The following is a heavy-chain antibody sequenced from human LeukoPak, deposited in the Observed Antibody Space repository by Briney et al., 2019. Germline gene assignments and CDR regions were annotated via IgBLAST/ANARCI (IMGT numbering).Heavy chain of an antibody. J-gene: IGHJ4*02. D-gene: IGHD6-19*01. CDR2: ISSSGATI. CDR3: AREVAGLDY. Sequence: PGGSLRLSCAASGFTFSSFEMDWVRQAPGRGLEWLSYISSSGATIYYADSVKGRFTISRDNTENSLFLRMNSLRAEDTGIYYCAREVAGLDYWGQGILVTVSS. V-gene: IGHV3-48*03. CDR1: GFTFSSFE.